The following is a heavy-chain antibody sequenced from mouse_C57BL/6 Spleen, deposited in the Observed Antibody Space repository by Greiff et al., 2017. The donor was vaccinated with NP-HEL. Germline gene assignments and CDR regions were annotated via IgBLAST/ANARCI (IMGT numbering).Heavy chain of an antibody. CDR2: ISYDGSN. CDR3: ARERYYYGSSYRAFAY. V-gene: IGHV3-6*01. D-gene: IGHD1-1*01. Sequence: VQLQQSGPGLVKPSQSLSLTCSVTGYSITSGYYWNWIRQFPGNKLEWMGYISYDGSNNYNPSLKNRISITRDTSKNQFFLKLNSVTTEDTATYYCARERYYYGSSYRAFAYWGQGTLVTVSA. J-gene: IGHJ3*01. CDR1: GYSITSGYY.